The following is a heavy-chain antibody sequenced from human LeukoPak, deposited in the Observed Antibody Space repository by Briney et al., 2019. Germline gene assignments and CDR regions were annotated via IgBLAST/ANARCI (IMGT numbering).Heavy chain of an antibody. CDR2: IYTSGST. Sequence: SQTLSLTCTASGGSISSGSYYWSWIRQPAGKGLEWIGRIYTSGSTNYNPSLKSRVTISVDTSKNQFSLKLSSVTAADTAVYYCARVNSPESGVDWFDPWGQGTLVTVSS. J-gene: IGHJ5*02. D-gene: IGHD2-8*01. CDR1: GGSISSGSYY. V-gene: IGHV4-61*02. CDR3: ARVNSPESGVDWFDP.